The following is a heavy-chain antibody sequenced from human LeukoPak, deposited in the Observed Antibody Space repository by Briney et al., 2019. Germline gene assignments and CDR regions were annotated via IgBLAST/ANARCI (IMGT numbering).Heavy chain of an antibody. V-gene: IGHV4-39*07. CDR3: ARDLRIAARPATFDP. Sequence: SETLSLTCTVSGGSISSSSYYWGWIRQPPGKGLEWIGSIYYSGSTYYNPSLKSRVTISVDTSKNQFSLKLSSVTAADTAVYYCARDLRIAARPATFDPWGQGTLVTVSS. D-gene: IGHD6-6*01. CDR1: GGSISSSSYY. J-gene: IGHJ5*02. CDR2: IYYSGST.